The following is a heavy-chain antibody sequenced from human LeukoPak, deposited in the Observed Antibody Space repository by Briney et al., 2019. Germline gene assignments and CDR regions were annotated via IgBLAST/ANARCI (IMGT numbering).Heavy chain of an antibody. CDR1: GFTVSSNY. D-gene: IGHD5-24*01. Sequence: GRSLRLSCAASGFTVSSNYMSWVRQAPGKGLEWVSVIYSGGSTYYADSVKGRFTISRDNSKNTLYLQMNSLRAEDTAVYYCARDLDGYFQHWGQGTLVTVSS. CDR2: IYSGGST. V-gene: IGHV3-53*01. J-gene: IGHJ1*01. CDR3: ARDLDGYFQH.